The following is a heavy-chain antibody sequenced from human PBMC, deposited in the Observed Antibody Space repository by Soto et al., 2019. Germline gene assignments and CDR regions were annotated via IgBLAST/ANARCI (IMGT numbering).Heavy chain of an antibody. J-gene: IGHJ4*02. V-gene: IGHV3-23*01. CDR3: AKDGRCSGGSCYSALDY. CDR1: GFTFSSYA. Sequence: GGSLRLSCAASGFTFSSYAVSWVRQAPGKGLEWVSAISGSGGSTYYADSVKGRFTISRDNSKNTLYLRMNSLRAEDTAVYFCAKDGRCSGGSCYSALDYWGQGTLVTVSS. D-gene: IGHD2-15*01. CDR2: ISGSGGST.